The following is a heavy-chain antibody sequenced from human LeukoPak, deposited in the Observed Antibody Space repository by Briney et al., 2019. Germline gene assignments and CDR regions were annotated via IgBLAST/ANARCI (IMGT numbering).Heavy chain of an antibody. D-gene: IGHD3-16*01. Sequence: GGSLRLSCAASGFTFSSYAMHWVRQAPGKGLEWVAVISYDGSNKYYADSVKGRFTISRDNSKNTLYLQMNSLRAEDTAVYYCAREGGRGAHAFDIWGQGTMVTVSS. V-gene: IGHV3-30-3*01. CDR3: AREGGRGAHAFDI. J-gene: IGHJ3*02. CDR2: ISYDGSNK. CDR1: GFTFSSYA.